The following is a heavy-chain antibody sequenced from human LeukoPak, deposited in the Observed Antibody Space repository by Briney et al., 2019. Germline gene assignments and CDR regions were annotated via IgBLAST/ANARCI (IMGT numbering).Heavy chain of an antibody. D-gene: IGHD4-23*01. Sequence: KPSETLSLTCTVSGRSISDYYWSWIRQPAGKGLEWIGRILTSGSTNYNPSLQSRVTMSVDTSNNQFSLKLNSVTAADTAVYYCARKGGTSTGDYYFDSWGQGTLVTVSS. V-gene: IGHV4-4*07. CDR3: ARKGGTSTGDYYFDS. J-gene: IGHJ4*02. CDR2: ILTSGST. CDR1: GRSISDYY.